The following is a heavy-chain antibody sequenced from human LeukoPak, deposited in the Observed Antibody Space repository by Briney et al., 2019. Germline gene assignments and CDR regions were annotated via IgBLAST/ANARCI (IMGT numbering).Heavy chain of an antibody. D-gene: IGHD6-19*01. CDR2: MNPKNGHT. J-gene: IGHJ3*02. V-gene: IGHV1-8*01. CDR3: ARGRRIAVAGPSGGAFDI. Sequence: GASVKVSCKASGYTFTNYDINWVRQATGQGLEWMGWMNPKNGHTGYAQKIQGRVTMTRDTSISTAYMELSSLRAEDTAVYYCARGRRIAVAGPSGGAFDIWGQGTMVTVSS. CDR1: GYTFTNYD.